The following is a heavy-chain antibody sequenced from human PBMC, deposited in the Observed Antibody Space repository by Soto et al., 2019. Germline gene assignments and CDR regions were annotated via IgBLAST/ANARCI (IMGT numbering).Heavy chain of an antibody. D-gene: IGHD6-13*01. CDR1: GGSISSSSYY. Sequence: SETLSLTCTVSGGSISSSSYYWGWIRQPPGKGLEWIGSIYYSGSTYYNPSLKSRVTISVDTSKNQFSLKLSSVTAADTAVYYCARWPTQQQLIADDTWFDSWGQGTLVTVSS. CDR3: ARWPTQQQLIADDTWFDS. CDR2: IYYSGST. J-gene: IGHJ5*01. V-gene: IGHV4-39*01.